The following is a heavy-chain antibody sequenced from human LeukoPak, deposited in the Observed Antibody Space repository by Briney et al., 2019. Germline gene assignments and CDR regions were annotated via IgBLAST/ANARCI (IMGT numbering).Heavy chain of an antibody. V-gene: IGHV3-23*01. J-gene: IGHJ4*02. CDR1: GFTFSSYG. D-gene: IGHD2-15*01. Sequence: GGSLRLSCAASGFTFSSYGMSWVRQAPGKGLEWVSAISGSGGSTYYADSVKGRFTISRDNSKNTLYLQMNSLRAEDTAVYYCAKAAHHRYCSGGSCYSRGLDYWGQGTLVTVSS. CDR2: ISGSGGST. CDR3: AKAAHHRYCSGGSCYSRGLDY.